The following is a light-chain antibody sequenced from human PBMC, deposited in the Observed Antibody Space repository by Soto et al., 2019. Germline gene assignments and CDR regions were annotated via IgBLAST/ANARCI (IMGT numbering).Light chain of an antibody. J-gene: IGKJ3*01. V-gene: IGKV4-1*01. CDR1: QSVLYSSNNKNQ. CDR3: QQYYSTPFT. Sequence: DIVMTQSPDSLAVSLGERATINCKSSQSVLYSSNNKNQLAWYQQKPGHPPKLLISWASTRESGVPDRFSGSGSGTDFTLTISSLQAEDVAVYYCQQYYSTPFTFGPGTKVDIK. CDR2: WAS.